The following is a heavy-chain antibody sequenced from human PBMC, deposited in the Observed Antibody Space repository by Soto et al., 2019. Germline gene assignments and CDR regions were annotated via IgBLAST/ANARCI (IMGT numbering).Heavy chain of an antibody. J-gene: IGHJ4*02. CDR1: GFTFSSYW. D-gene: IGHD3-3*01. V-gene: IGHV3-7*01. CDR3: ARGGSTDYDFWSGLREDY. Sequence: EVQLVESGGALVQPGGSLRLSCAASGFTFSSYWMTWVRQAPGKWLEWVANIRQDGTEKYYVDSVKGRFTISRDNARKSLYLQINSLRVEDTAVYYCARGGSTDYDFWSGLREDYWGQGTLVTVSS. CDR2: IRQDGTEK.